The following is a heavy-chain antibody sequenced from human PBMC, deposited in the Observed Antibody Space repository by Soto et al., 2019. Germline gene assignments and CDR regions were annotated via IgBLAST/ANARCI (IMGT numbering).Heavy chain of an antibody. CDR3: ARHSVATIKTEYYGMDV. CDR1: GYSFTSDW. D-gene: IGHD2-21*01. CDR2: IYPGDSDT. J-gene: IGHJ6*02. V-gene: IGHV5-51*01. Sequence: GESLKISCKGSGYSFTSDWIAWVRQMPGEGLEWMGIIYPGDSDTRYSPSFQGQVTISADKSISTAYLQWSSLKASDTAVYYCARHSVATIKTEYYGMDVSGQGTTVTVSS.